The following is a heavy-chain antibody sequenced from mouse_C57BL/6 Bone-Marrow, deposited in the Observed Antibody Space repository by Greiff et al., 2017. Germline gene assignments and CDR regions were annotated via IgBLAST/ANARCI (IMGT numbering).Heavy chain of an antibody. J-gene: IGHJ4*01. Sequence: EVKLVESGGDLVKPGGSLKLSCAASGFTFSSYGMSWVRQTPDKRLEWVATISSGGSYTYYPDSVKGRFTISRDNAKNTLYLQMSSLKSEDTAMYYCARGVLLRYYYAMDYWGQGTSVTVSS. CDR1: GFTFSSYG. D-gene: IGHD1-1*01. CDR3: ARGVLLRYYYAMDY. CDR2: ISSGGSYT. V-gene: IGHV5-6*02.